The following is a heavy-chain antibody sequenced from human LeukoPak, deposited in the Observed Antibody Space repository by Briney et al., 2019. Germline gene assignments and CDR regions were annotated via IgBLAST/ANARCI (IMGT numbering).Heavy chain of an antibody. CDR2: IYYTGST. CDR3: AREDGYSQADS. CDR1: GGSVNSGSYY. Sequence: SETLSLTCTVSGGSVNSGSYYWSWIRQPPGKGLEWIGYIYYTGSTYYNPSPKSRVTISLDTSKNQFSLILSSVTAADTAVYYCAREDGYSQADSWGQGILVTVSS. J-gene: IGHJ4*02. V-gene: IGHV4-61*01. D-gene: IGHD5-24*01.